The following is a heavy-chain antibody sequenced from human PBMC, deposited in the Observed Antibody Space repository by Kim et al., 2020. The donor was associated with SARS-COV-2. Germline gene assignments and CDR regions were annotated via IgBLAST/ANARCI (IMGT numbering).Heavy chain of an antibody. D-gene: IGHD6-19*01. Sequence: SVKVSCKASGGTFSSYAISWVRQAPGQGLEWMGGIIPIFGTANYAQKFQGRVTITADESTSTAYMELSSLRSEDTAVYYCARSSSPTHNWFDPWGQGTLVTVSS. J-gene: IGHJ5*02. CDR3: ARSSSPTHNWFDP. V-gene: IGHV1-69*13. CDR1: GGTFSSYA. CDR2: IIPIFGTA.